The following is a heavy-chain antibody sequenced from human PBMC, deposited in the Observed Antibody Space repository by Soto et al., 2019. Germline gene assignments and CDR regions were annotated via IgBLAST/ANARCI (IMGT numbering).Heavy chain of an antibody. J-gene: IGHJ6*02. CDR1: GFTFSSYA. CDR3: AKVGNSVPTSEAVLLWFGELPQGFEYGMDV. V-gene: IGHV3-23*01. D-gene: IGHD3-10*01. Sequence: GGSLRLSCAASGFTFSSYAMSWVRQAPGKGLEWVSAISGSGGSTYYADSVKGRFTISRDNSKNTLYLQMNSLRAEDTAVYYCAKVGNSVPTSEAVLLWFGELPQGFEYGMDVWGQGTTVTVSS. CDR2: ISGSGGST.